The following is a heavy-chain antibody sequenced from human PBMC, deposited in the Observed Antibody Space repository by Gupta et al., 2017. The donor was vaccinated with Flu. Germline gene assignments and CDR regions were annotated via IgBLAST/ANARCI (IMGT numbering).Heavy chain of an antibody. CDR3: ARGPSSSWTGMGGY. CDR2: IIPIFGTA. D-gene: IGHD6-13*01. CDR1: SYA. V-gene: IGHV1-69*01. J-gene: IGHJ4*02. Sequence: SYAISWVRQAPGQGLEWMGGIIPIFGTANYAQKFQGRVTITADESTSTAYMELSSLRSEDTAVYYCARGPSSSWTGMGGYWGQGTLVTVSS.